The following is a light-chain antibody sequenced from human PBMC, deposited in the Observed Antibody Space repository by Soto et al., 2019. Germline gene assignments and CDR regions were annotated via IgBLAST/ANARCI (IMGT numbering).Light chain of an antibody. J-gene: IGLJ1*01. CDR1: SSDVGGYNY. V-gene: IGLV2-14*01. Sequence: QSVLTQPASVSGSPGQSITISCTGTSSDVGGYNYVSWYQQHPDKAPKLMIYDVSNRPSGVSNRFSGSKSGNTASLTISGLQAEDEADYYCGSYTSSSTLEVFGTGTKVTVL. CDR3: GSYTSSSTLEV. CDR2: DVS.